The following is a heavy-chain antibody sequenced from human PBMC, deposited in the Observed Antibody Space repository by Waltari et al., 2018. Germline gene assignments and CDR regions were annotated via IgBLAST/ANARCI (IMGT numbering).Heavy chain of an antibody. J-gene: IGHJ3*02. Sequence: QVQLVQSGAEVKKPGASVKVSCKASGYTFTGYYMHWVRQAPGQGLEWMGWINPNSGGTNYAQKFQGWVTMTRDTSISTAYMELSRLRSDETAVYYCARDRAAYYYDSSGRADAFDIWGQGTMVTVSS. CDR3: ARDRAAYYYDSSGRADAFDI. D-gene: IGHD3-22*01. V-gene: IGHV1-2*04. CDR1: GYTFTGYY. CDR2: INPNSGGT.